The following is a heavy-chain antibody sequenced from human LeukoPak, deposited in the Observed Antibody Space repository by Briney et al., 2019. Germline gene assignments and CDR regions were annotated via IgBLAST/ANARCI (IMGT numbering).Heavy chain of an antibody. J-gene: IGHJ6*03. CDR2: INHGGST. D-gene: IGHD5-18*01. Sequence: PSETLSLTCAVYGGSFSDYSWSWIRQPPGKGLEWIGEINHGGSTNYNPSLKSRVTISVDMSKNQFSLKLSSVTAADTAVYYCAREKRAYSYGFRQGFDDYYYMDVWGKGTTVTVSS. CDR1: GGSFSDYS. V-gene: IGHV4-34*01. CDR3: AREKRAYSYGFRQGFDDYYYMDV.